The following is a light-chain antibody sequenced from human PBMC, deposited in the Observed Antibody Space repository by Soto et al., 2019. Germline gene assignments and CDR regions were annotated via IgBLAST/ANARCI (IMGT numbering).Light chain of an antibody. J-gene: IGKJ1*01. V-gene: IGKV3-11*01. CDR2: DTS. CDR3: QQRSDLPLT. CDR1: QSVTRY. Sequence: EIVLTQSPATLSLSPGERATLSCRASQSVTRYFAWYQQKPGQPPRPLIYDTSNSATGIPARFSGSGSGTDFTLTSSSLGPEVFAVYYCQQRSDLPLTFGQGTKVEIK.